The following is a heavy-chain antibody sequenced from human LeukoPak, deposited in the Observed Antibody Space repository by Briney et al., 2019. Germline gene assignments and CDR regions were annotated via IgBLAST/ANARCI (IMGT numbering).Heavy chain of an antibody. D-gene: IGHD6-13*01. Sequence: GESLKISCKGSGYRFTSDWIGWVRQMPGKGLEWMGVIYPGDSDTRYSPSFQGQVTISVDKSISTAYLQWSSLKAPDTAMYYCARLRAAAGPNWFDPWGQGTRVTVSS. V-gene: IGHV5-51*01. CDR3: ARLRAAAGPNWFDP. CDR1: GYRFTSDW. CDR2: IYPGDSDT. J-gene: IGHJ5*02.